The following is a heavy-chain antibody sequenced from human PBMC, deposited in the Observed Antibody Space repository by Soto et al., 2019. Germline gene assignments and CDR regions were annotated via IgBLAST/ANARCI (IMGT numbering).Heavy chain of an antibody. CDR2: INPNSGGT. J-gene: IGHJ4*02. V-gene: IGHV1-2*04. D-gene: IGHD3-22*01. Sequence: QVQLVQSGAEVKKPGASVKVSCKASGYTFTGYYMHWVRQAPGQGLEWMGWINPNSGGTNYAQKFTGWGTMTRDTSISTAYRELSRLRSDDTAVYYCARVGYYDSSGYSFDYWGQGTLVTVSS. CDR3: ARVGYYDSSGYSFDY. CDR1: GYTFTGYY.